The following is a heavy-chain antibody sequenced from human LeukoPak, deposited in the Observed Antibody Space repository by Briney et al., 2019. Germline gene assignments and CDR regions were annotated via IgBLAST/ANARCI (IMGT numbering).Heavy chain of an antibody. V-gene: IGHV3-7*01. D-gene: IGHD3-10*01. CDR2: MKKDGSET. J-gene: IGHJ4*02. Sequence: GGSLRLSCVVSGFTFSSYSMIWVRQAPGKGLQWVANMKKDGSETNYGDSVKGRFTISRDNAENSLYLQMNSLRAEDTAVYYCGRHRSGSGTYFIDHWGQGTLVSVSS. CDR1: GFTFSSYS. CDR3: GRHRSGSGTYFIDH.